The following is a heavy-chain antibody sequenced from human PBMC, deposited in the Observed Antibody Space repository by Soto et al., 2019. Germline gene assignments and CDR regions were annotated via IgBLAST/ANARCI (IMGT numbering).Heavy chain of an antibody. CDR1: GFTFSDYY. Sequence: PGGSLRLSCAASGFTFSDYYMSWIRQAPGKGLEWVSYISSSSSYTNYADSVKGRFTISRDNAKNSLYLQMNSLRAEDTAVYYSARDLLRYFDWPQGGYYGMDVWGQGTTVTVSS. CDR2: ISSSSSYT. J-gene: IGHJ6*02. V-gene: IGHV3-11*05. CDR3: ARDLLRYFDWPQGGYYGMDV. D-gene: IGHD3-9*01.